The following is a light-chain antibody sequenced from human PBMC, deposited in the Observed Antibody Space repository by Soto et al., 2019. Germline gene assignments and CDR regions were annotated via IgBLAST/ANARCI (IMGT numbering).Light chain of an antibody. V-gene: IGKV3-20*01. Sequence: ETVLTQSPGTLSLSPGERATLSCRASQSVSSSYLAWYQQKQGQXPRLLIYGASSRATGIPDRFSGSVSGTDLTITISRLEPEDGEVYYGQQYGSSPWTFGQGTKVDIK. CDR2: GAS. CDR3: QQYGSSPWT. CDR1: QSVSSSY. J-gene: IGKJ1*01.